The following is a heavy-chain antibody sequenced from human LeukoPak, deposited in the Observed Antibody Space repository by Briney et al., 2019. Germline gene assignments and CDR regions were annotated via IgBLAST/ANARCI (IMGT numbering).Heavy chain of an antibody. CDR3: ASSLISRAFDI. D-gene: IGHD3-10*01. CDR2: IYPGDSDT. J-gene: IGHJ3*02. CDR1: GYSFTSYW. V-gene: IGHV5-51*01. Sequence: GESLKISCKGSGYSFTSYWIGWVRQMPGRGLEWMGIIYPGDSDTRYRPSFQGQVTISADKSISTAYLQWSSLKASDTAMYYCASSLISRAFDICGERTMGTVSP.